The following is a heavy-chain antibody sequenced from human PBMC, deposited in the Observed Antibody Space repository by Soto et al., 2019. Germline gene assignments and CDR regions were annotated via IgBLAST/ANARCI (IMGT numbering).Heavy chain of an antibody. V-gene: IGHV4-59*08. J-gene: IGHJ4*02. D-gene: IGHD1-1*01. Sequence: SETLSLTCTVSGGSISSYYWSWIRQPPGKGLEWIGYIYYSGSTNYNPSLKSRATISVDTSKNQFSLKLSSVTAADTAVYYCARRYGYSFDYWGQGTLVTVSS. CDR3: ARRYGYSFDY. CDR1: GGSISSYY. CDR2: IYYSGST.